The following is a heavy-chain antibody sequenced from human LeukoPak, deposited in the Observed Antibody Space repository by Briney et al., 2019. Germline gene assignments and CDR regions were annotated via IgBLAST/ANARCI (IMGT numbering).Heavy chain of an antibody. V-gene: IGHV1-18*01. J-gene: IGHJ5*02. CDR1: GYIFTTYA. Sequence: GASVKVSCKTSGYIFTTYAITWVRQAPGQGLEWMGCISPYNGNTAYAQKLQGRVTMTTDRSTSTAYMELRNLTSDDTAVFYCARVSYDILTRRFDPWGQGTLVTVSS. D-gene: IGHD3-9*01. CDR2: ISPYNGNT. CDR3: ARVSYDILTRRFDP.